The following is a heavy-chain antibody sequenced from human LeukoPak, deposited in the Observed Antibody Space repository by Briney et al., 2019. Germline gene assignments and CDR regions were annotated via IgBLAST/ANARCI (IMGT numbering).Heavy chain of an antibody. CDR1: GFTFSSYW. CDR3: AKDSPPVPQDYYDSICYFDY. V-gene: IGHV3-7*03. J-gene: IGHJ4*02. Sequence: TGGSLRLSCAASGFTFSSYWMSWVRQAPGKGLEWVANIKQDGSEKYYVDSVKGRFTISRDNAKNSLYLQMNSLRAEDTAVYYCAKDSPPVPQDYYDSICYFDYWGQGTLVTVSS. CDR2: IKQDGSEK. D-gene: IGHD3-22*01.